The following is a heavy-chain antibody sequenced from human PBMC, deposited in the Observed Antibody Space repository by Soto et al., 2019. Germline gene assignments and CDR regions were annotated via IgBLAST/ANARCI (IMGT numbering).Heavy chain of an antibody. CDR1: GDSVSSNSAA. V-gene: IGHV6-1*01. CDR2: TYYRSKWYN. J-gene: IGHJ6*02. CDR3: ARARFLAARLSVPYYYYGMDV. D-gene: IGHD6-6*01. Sequence: SQTLSLTCAISGDSVSSNSAAWNWIRQSPSRGLEWLGRTYYRSKWYNDYAVSVKSRITINPDTSKNKFSLQLNSVTPEDTAVYYCARARFLAARLSVPYYYYGMDVWGQGTTVTVSS.